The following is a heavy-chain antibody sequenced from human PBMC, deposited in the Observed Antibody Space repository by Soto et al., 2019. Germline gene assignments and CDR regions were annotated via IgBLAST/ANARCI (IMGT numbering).Heavy chain of an antibody. CDR1: GGSLSSSY. D-gene: IGHD6-13*01. CDR2: VYYTGTT. J-gene: IGHJ4*02. CDR3: ARDLAAVPRAFDY. Sequence: SETLSVTRTDLGGSLSSSYYIWVRQPPGKGLEWIGSVYYTGTTDYNPSLKSRVTISVDTSKTQFSLNLRSVTAADTAVYYCARDLAAVPRAFDYWGRGTLVTVSS. V-gene: IGHV4-59*01.